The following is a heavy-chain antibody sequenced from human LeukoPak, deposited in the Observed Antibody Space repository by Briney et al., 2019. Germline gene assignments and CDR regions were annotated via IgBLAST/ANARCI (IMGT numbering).Heavy chain of an antibody. CDR3: ASNGYSSSRHTYYYYYYMDV. D-gene: IGHD6-13*01. V-gene: IGHV3-30*02. Sequence: GGSLRLSCAASGFTFSSYGMHWVRQAPGKGLEWVAFIRYDGSNKYYADSVKGRFTISRDNSKNTLYLQMNSLRAEDTAVYYCASNGYSSSRHTYYYYYYMDVWGKGTTVTVSS. J-gene: IGHJ6*03. CDR2: IRYDGSNK. CDR1: GFTFSSYG.